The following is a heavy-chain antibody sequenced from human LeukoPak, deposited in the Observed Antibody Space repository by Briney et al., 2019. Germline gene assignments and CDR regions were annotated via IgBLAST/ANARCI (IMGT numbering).Heavy chain of an antibody. CDR1: GGSISGSDW. CDR2: IYNSGST. Sequence: KPSETLSLTCAVSGGSISGSDWWSWIRQPPGKGLEWIGYIYNSGSTSYNPSLKSRATISADTSKNQFSLKLSSVTAADTAVYYCVRDRELNYWGQGTLVTVSS. CDR3: VRDRELNY. V-gene: IGHV4-61*01. J-gene: IGHJ4*02. D-gene: IGHD1-7*01.